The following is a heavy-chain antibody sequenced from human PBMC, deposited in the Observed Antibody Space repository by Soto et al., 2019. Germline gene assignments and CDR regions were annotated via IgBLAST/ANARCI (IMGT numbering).Heavy chain of an antibody. J-gene: IGHJ6*02. CDR3: ARHFYRYGMDV. V-gene: IGHV5-10-1*01. CDR1: GYSFTSYW. D-gene: IGHD3-3*02. CDR2: IAPSDSYT. Sequence: GESLKISCKGSGYSFTSYWLSWVRQMPGKGLAWMGRIAPSDSYTNYSPSFQGHVTISADKSIRTAYLQWSSLKASDTAMYYCARHFYRYGMDVWGQGTTVTVSS.